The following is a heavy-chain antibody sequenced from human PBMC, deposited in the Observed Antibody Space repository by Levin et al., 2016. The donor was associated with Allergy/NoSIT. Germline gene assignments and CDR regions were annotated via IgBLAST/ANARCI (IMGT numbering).Heavy chain of an antibody. D-gene: IGHD1-14*01. CDR2: INPKGADP. Sequence: ASVKVSCKASGYTFIDFYIHWVRQVPRQGLEWMGWINPKGADPNPAQRFQGRVTITSDTSISTAYMELHNLRSDDTATYYCAIAYDNTGLNRGDAVDIWGQGTVVTVSS. V-gene: IGHV1-2*02. CDR3: AIAYDNTGLNRGDAVDI. J-gene: IGHJ3*02. CDR1: GYTFIDFY.